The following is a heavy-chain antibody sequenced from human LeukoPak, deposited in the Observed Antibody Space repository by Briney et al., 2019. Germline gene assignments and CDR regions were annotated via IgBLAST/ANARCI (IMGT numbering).Heavy chain of an antibody. CDR3: AKDDSSSAGTLPLY. J-gene: IGHJ4*02. CDR1: GFTFSSYA. D-gene: IGHD6-6*01. Sequence: GGSLRLSCAASGFTFSSYAMHWVRQAPGKGLEWVAVISYDGSNKYYADSVKGRFTISRDNSKNTLYLQMNSLRAEDTAVYYCAKDDSSSAGTLPLYWGQGTLVTVSS. V-gene: IGHV3-30-3*01. CDR2: ISYDGSNK.